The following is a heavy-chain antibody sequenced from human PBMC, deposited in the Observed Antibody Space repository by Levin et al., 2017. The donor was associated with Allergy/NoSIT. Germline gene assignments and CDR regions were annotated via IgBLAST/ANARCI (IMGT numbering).Heavy chain of an antibody. J-gene: IGHJ2*01. D-gene: IGHD1-1*01. CDR2: IDPRDSGM. CDR3: ARHALGIEGYWYFDL. V-gene: IGHV5-10-1*01. CDR1: GYMFTNYW. Sequence: KLGESLKISCEGSGYMFTNYWISWVRQMPGKGLEWMGRIDPRDSGMDQSPTFLGHVSISTDKSINTAYLEWSSLKASDSGMYYCARHALGIEGYWYFDLWGRGTLVTVSS.